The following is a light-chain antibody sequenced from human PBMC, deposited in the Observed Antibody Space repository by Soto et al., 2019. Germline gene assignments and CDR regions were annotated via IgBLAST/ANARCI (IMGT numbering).Light chain of an antibody. CDR2: EVS. Sequence: QSVLTQPASVSGSPGQSITISCTGTSSDIGGYDYVSWYQHHPGKAPKLMLYEVSNRPSGVSNRFSGSKSGDTASLIISGLQAEDEADYYCSSYTSTSTLVFGGGTQLTVL. V-gene: IGLV2-14*01. CDR3: SSYTSTSTLV. CDR1: SSDIGGYDY. J-gene: IGLJ7*01.